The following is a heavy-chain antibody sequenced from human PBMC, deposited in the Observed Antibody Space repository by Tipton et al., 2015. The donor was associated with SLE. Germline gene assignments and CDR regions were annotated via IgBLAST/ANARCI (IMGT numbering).Heavy chain of an antibody. J-gene: IGHJ3*02. D-gene: IGHD3-10*01. V-gene: IGHV3-7*01. Sequence: SLRLSCAASGFTLSSYWMTWVRQAPGTGLEWVANINQDGSGTNYVDSVNGRFTISRDNAKNSLYLQMNSLRAEDTAVYYCTRDGYHGSGSYDAFDIWGQGTMVTVSS. CDR1: GFTLSSYW. CDR2: INQDGSGT. CDR3: TRDGYHGSGSYDAFDI.